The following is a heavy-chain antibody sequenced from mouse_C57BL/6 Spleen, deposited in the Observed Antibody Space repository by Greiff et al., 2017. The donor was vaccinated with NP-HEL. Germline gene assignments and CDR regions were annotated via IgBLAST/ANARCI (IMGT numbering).Heavy chain of an antibody. D-gene: IGHD1-1*01. J-gene: IGHJ3*01. V-gene: IGHV6-3*01. CDR1: GFTFSNYW. Sequence: EVMLVESGGGLLQPGGSMKLSCVASGFTFSNYWMNWVRHSPEKGLDWVAQIRLKSDNYATHYAESVKGRFTISRDDSKSSVYLQMNNLRAEDTGIYYCTVTTVVDPWFAYWGQGTLVTVSA. CDR2: IRLKSDNYAT. CDR3: TVTTVVDPWFAY.